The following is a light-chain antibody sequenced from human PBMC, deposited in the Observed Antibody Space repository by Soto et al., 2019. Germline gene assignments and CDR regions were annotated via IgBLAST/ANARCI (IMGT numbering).Light chain of an antibody. CDR2: AAS. CDR3: QQSYNTPYT. Sequence: DIQMTQSPSSLSASVGDRVTITCRASQSISNYLNWYQQKPGKAPKLLIYAASSFQSGVPSRFSGRGSGTDFTLTISSLQPEDFATYYCQQSYNTPYTLGQGTKVDIK. CDR1: QSISNY. J-gene: IGKJ2*01. V-gene: IGKV1-39*01.